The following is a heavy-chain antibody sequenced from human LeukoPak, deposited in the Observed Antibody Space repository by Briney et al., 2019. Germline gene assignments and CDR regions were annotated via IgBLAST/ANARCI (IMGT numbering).Heavy chain of an antibody. Sequence: GGPRSLSFAPSGFTFSSFAMSWFRQVPGKGGEWVSAISGSGGSTYYADSVKGRFTISRDNSKNTLYLQMNSLRAEDTAVYSCAKDQWLVLDYWGQGTLVAVSS. CDR3: AKDQWLVLDY. J-gene: IGHJ4*02. V-gene: IGHV3-23*01. CDR2: ISGSGGST. D-gene: IGHD6-19*01. CDR1: GFTFSSFA.